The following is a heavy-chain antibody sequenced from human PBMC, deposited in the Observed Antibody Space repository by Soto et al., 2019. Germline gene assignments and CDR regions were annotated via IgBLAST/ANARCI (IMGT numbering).Heavy chain of an antibody. CDR1: GGSISSGGYY. D-gene: IGHD2-2*01. J-gene: IGHJ4*01. V-gene: IGHV4-31*03. CDR3: ARSSTRANYFDY. Sequence: SETLSLTCTVSGGSISSGGYYWSWIRQHPGKGLEWIGYIYYSGSTYYNPSLKSRVTISVDTSKNQFSLKLSSVTAADTAVYYCARSSTRANYFDYRGHGTPVTVSS. CDR2: IYYSGST.